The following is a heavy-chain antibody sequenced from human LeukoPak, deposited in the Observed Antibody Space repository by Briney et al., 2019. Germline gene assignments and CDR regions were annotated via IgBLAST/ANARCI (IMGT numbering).Heavy chain of an antibody. D-gene: IGHD6-13*01. Sequence: GGSLRLSCAASGFTFSHYAMSWVRQAPGKGLEWVSVIYSGGSTYYADSVKGRFTISRDNSKNTLYLQMNSLRAEDTAVYYCARDVSSSWYSNYYYGMDVWGQGTTVTVSS. CDR1: GFTFSHYA. J-gene: IGHJ6*02. CDR2: IYSGGST. CDR3: ARDVSSSWYSNYYYGMDV. V-gene: IGHV3-66*01.